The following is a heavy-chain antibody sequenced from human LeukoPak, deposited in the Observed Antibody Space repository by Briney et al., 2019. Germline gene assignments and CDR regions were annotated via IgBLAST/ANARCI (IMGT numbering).Heavy chain of an antibody. CDR1: GFIFTDYS. CDR2: IDKTSSNI. D-gene: IGHD7-27*01. V-gene: IGHV3-48*01. Sequence: GGSLRLSCAASGFIFTDYSINWVRQAPGKGLEWISYIDKTSSNIYYADSVKGRFTISRDNAKNSLYLQMNSLRAEDTAVYYCARESYWGSSAKGFDYWGQGTPVTVSS. CDR3: ARESYWGSSAKGFDY. J-gene: IGHJ4*02.